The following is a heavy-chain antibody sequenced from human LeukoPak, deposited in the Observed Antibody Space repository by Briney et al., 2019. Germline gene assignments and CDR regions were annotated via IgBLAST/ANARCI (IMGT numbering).Heavy chain of an antibody. Sequence: GGSLRLSCVAPGFAFSDSAMSWVRLTAGKGLEWVSLSRADDYSTYYADSVKGRFTISRDNSKNTMYLQMNSLRAEDTAIYYCASRPSNTWAGPLDFWGQGTLVTVFS. V-gene: IGHV3-23*01. J-gene: IGHJ4*02. CDR1: GFAFSDSA. D-gene: IGHD6-13*01. CDR3: ASRPSNTWAGPLDF. CDR2: SRADDYST.